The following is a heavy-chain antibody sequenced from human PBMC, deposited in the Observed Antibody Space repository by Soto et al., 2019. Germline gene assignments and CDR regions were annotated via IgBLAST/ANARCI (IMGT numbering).Heavy chain of an antibody. CDR1: GFTFSSYG. V-gene: IGHV3-30*03. D-gene: IGHD3-22*01. CDR2: ISYDGSNK. CDR3: ATDSSGYYRDY. J-gene: IGHJ4*02. Sequence: GGSLRLSCAASGFTFSSYGMHWVRQAPGKGLEWVAVISYDGSNKYYADSVKGRFTISRDNSKNTLYLQMNSLRAEDTAVYYCATDSSGYYRDYWGQGTLVTVSS.